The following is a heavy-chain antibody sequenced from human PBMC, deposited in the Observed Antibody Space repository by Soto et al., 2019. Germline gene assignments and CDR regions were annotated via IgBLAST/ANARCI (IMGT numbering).Heavy chain of an antibody. D-gene: IGHD3-10*01. Sequence: LRLSCAASGFTFSSYAMSWVRQAPGKGLEWVSAISGSGGSTYYADSVKGRFTISRDNSKNTLYLQMNSLRAEDTAVYYCAKESPRLLWFGESPFDHWGQGTLVTVSS. J-gene: IGHJ4*02. CDR2: ISGSGGST. V-gene: IGHV3-23*01. CDR3: AKESPRLLWFGESPFDH. CDR1: GFTFSSYA.